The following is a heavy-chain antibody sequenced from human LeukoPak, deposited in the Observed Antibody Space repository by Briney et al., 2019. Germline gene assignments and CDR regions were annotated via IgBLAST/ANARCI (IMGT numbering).Heavy chain of an antibody. V-gene: IGHV1-46*01. D-gene: IGHD6-6*01. CDR3: ARDGRAARPVYYFDY. J-gene: IGHJ4*02. CDR2: INPSGGST. CDR1: GYTFTSYY. Sequence: ASVKVSCKASGYTFTSYYMHWVRQAPGQGLEWMGIINPSGGSTSYAQKFQGRVTMTRDMSTSTVYMELSSLRSEDTAVYYCARDGRAARPVYYFDYWGQGTLVTVPS.